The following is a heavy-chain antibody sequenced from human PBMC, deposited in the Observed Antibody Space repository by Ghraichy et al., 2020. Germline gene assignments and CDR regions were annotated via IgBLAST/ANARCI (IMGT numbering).Heavy chain of an antibody. J-gene: IGHJ6*02. CDR2: ISAYNGNT. Sequence: ASVKVSCKASGYTFTSYGISWVRQAPGQGLEWMGWISAYNGNTNYAQKLQGRVTMTTDTSTSTAYMELRSLRSDDTAVYYCARDELYCSSTSCYTYYYYYYGMDVWGQGTTVTVSS. CDR3: ARDELYCSSTSCYTYYYYYYGMDV. D-gene: IGHD2-2*02. CDR1: GYTFTSYG. V-gene: IGHV1-18*01.